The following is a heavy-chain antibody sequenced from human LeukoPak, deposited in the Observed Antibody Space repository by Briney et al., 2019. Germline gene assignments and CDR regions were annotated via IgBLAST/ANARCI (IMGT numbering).Heavy chain of an antibody. J-gene: IGHJ6*03. V-gene: IGHV1-2*02. Sequence: ASVKVSCKASGYTFTGYYMHWVRQAPGQGLEWMGWINPNSGGTNYAQKLQGRVTMTTDTSTSTAYMELRSLRSDDTAVYYCARVEYSSSSLVNYYYYYMDVWGKGTTVTVSS. CDR1: GYTFTGYY. CDR3: ARVEYSSSSLVNYYYYYMDV. D-gene: IGHD6-6*01. CDR2: INPNSGGT.